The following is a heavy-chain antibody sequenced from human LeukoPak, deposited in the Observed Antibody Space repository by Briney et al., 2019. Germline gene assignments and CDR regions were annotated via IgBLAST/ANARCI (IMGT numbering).Heavy chain of an antibody. Sequence: GESLKISCKGSGYSFTSYWIGWVRQMPGKGLEWMGIIYPGGSDTRHSPSFQGQVTISAHKSTSTAYYQRSSMKGPDEPVFYYGRHPVPHYYDSRGYYYDYWGQGTLVTVCS. CDR2: IYPGGSDT. D-gene: IGHD3-22*01. CDR3: GRHPVPHYYDSRGYYYDY. CDR1: GYSFTSYW. V-gene: IGHV5-51*01. J-gene: IGHJ4*02.